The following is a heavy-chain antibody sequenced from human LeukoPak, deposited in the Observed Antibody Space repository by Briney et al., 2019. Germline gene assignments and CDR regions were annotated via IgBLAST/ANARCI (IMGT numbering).Heavy chain of an antibody. CDR3: ARESSRAYCGGDCYGY. V-gene: IGHV1-2*02. Sequence: ASVKVSCKASGYTFTGYYMHWVRQAPGQGLEWMGWINPNSGGTNYAQKFQGRVTMTRDTSISTAYMELSRLRSDDTAVYYCARESSRAYCGGDCYGYWGQGTLVTVSS. CDR1: GYTFTGYY. D-gene: IGHD2-21*01. J-gene: IGHJ4*02. CDR2: INPNSGGT.